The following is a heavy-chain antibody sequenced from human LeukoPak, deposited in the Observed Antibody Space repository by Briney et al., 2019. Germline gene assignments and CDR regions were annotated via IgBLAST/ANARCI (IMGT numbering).Heavy chain of an antibody. CDR2: IFYSGST. CDR1: GGSISSSSYY. J-gene: IGHJ6*02. Sequence: PSETLSLTCTVSGGSISSSSYYWGWIRQPPGRGLEWIGSIFYSGSTYYNPSLKSRVTISVDTSKNQFSLKLSSVTAADTAVYCCARVASSVEDAWGQGTTITVSS. CDR3: ARVASSVEDA. V-gene: IGHV4-39*01. D-gene: IGHD3-22*01.